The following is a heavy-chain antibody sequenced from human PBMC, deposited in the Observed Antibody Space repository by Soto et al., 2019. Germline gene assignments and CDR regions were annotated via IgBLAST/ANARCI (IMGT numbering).Heavy chain of an antibody. CDR3: ARGLGVPGSSWYYGY. CDR2: ISAYNGNT. Sequence: ASVKVSCKASGYTYTSYGISWVRQAPGQGLEWMGWISAYNGNTNYAQKLQGRVTMTTDTSTSTAYMELRSLRSDDTAVYYCARGLGVPGSSWYYGYWGQGTLVTVSS. CDR1: GYTYTSYG. D-gene: IGHD6-13*01. J-gene: IGHJ4*02. V-gene: IGHV1-18*01.